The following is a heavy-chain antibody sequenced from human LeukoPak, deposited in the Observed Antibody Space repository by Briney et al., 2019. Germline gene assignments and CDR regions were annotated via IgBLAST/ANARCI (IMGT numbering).Heavy chain of an antibody. D-gene: IGHD5-24*01. Sequence: PSDPLPLTYAVCGYSMSSGHYWDWIRQPPGKELEWVGSIHHSGWAHYLPPLSSRDTISIDTSKNQLSLNLNSVTAADTAVYYCARELRYGYNGEIGYWGQGTLVTVSS. CDR3: ARELRYGYNGEIGY. CDR2: IHHSGWA. J-gene: IGHJ4*02. CDR1: GYSMSSGHY. V-gene: IGHV4-38-2*02.